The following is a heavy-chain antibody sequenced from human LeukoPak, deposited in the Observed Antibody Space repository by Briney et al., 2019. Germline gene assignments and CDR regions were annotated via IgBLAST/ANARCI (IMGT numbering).Heavy chain of an antibody. CDR2: IIPTFGTA. J-gene: IGHJ6*03. Sequence: GASVKVSCKASGGTFSSYAISWVRQAPGQGLEWMGGIIPTFGTANYAQKFQGRVTITADKSTSTAYMELSSLRSEDTAVYYCASWGGGSGSYYNGNYYYYMDVWGKGTTVTVSS. CDR1: GGTFSSYA. V-gene: IGHV1-69*06. CDR3: ASWGGGSGSYYNGNYYYYMDV. D-gene: IGHD3-10*01.